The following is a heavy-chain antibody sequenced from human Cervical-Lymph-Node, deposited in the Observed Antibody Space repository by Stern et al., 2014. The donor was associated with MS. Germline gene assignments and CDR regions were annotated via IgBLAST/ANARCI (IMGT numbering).Heavy chain of an antibody. Sequence: EVQLVESGGGLVQPGGSLRLSCAASGFTFSSAWMHRVRQAPGEGLVWVSHISADGSSTSYADSVRGRFTISRDNAKNTLYLQVNRLRAEDTAVYYCARSPHSRPYYYGMDVWGQGTTVIVSS. J-gene: IGHJ6*02. V-gene: IGHV3-74*01. CDR1: GFTFSSAW. CDR3: ARSPHSRPYYYGMDV. CDR2: ISADGSST.